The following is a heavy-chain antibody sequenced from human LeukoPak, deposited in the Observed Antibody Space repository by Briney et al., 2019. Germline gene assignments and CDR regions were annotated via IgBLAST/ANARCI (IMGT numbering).Heavy chain of an antibody. CDR2: IYHSGNT. J-gene: IGHJ3*02. V-gene: IGHV4-30-2*01. Sequence: SQTLSLTCTVSGGSIGSTDYSWKWIRQPPGKGLEWIGHIYHSGNTYSNPSLRSRVTISVDRSKNQFALSLCSVTAADTAVYFCARVLPHLGYDSRGRYGLRGAFDIWGQGTMVTVSS. D-gene: IGHD3-22*01. CDR1: GGSIGSTDYS. CDR3: ARVLPHLGYDSRGRYGLRGAFDI.